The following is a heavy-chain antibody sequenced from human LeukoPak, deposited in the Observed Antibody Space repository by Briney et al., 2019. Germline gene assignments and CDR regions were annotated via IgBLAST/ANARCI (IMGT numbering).Heavy chain of an antibody. CDR1: GGSISSGDYY. J-gene: IGHJ4*02. Sequence: PSETLSLTCTVSGGSISSGDYYRSWIRQPPGKGLEWIGYIYYSGSTYYNPSLKSRVTISIDTSKNQFSLRLSSVTAADTAVYYCARGAAGYSYGWGQGTLVTVSS. D-gene: IGHD5-18*01. CDR2: IYYSGST. V-gene: IGHV4-30-4*02. CDR3: ARGAAGYSYG.